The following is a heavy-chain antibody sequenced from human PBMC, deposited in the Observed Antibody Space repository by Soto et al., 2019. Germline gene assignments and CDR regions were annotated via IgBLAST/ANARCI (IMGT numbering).Heavy chain of an antibody. Sequence: GGSLRLSCAASGFSFSNYAMTWVRQPPGKGLEWVSGVTGNADRTYYADSVKGRFTIFRDNSKNTLYLQMNSLRAEDMVIYYCARDCSSSSCSVWKYWGQGVLVSVSS. D-gene: IGHD2-2*01. CDR3: ARDCSSSSCSVWKY. V-gene: IGHV3-23*01. CDR2: VTGNADRT. CDR1: GFSFSNYA. J-gene: IGHJ4*02.